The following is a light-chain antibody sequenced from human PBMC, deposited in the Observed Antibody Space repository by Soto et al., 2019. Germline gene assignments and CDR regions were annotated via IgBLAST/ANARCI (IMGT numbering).Light chain of an antibody. J-gene: IGKJ3*01. CDR3: QQSVASPFT. V-gene: IGKV3-20*01. Sequence: EIVLTQSPGTLSLSPGERATLSCRASQSVSSSYLAWYQQKPGQAPRLRIYGASSRATGIPDRCSGSGSGTDFTLTISRLETEDFAVYYCQQSVASPFTFGPGTKVDIK. CDR2: GAS. CDR1: QSVSSSY.